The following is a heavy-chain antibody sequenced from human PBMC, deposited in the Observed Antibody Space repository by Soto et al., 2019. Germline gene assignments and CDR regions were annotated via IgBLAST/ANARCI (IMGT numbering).Heavy chain of an antibody. CDR2: ISSSSSYT. V-gene: IGHV3-11*06. Sequence: GGSLRLSCSASGFTFSDYYMSCILQAPGKGLEWVSYISSSSSYTNYADSVKGRFTISRDNAKNSLYLQMNSLRAEDTAVYYCARARAAAGVDAFDIWGQGTMVTVSS. CDR3: ARARAAAGVDAFDI. D-gene: IGHD6-13*01. CDR1: GFTFSDYY. J-gene: IGHJ3*02.